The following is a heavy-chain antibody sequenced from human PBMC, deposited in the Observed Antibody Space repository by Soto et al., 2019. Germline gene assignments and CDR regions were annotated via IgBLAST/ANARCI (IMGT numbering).Heavy chain of an antibody. D-gene: IGHD6-13*01. CDR2: ISAENGNK. CDR1: GYTFASYG. J-gene: IGHJ3*02. CDR3: ARDKRSSRFYDAFDI. Sequence: VASVKVSCKASGYTFASYGISWVRQAPGQGLEWMAWISAENGNKNYAQKFQDRVIVTTDTSTGTGYMELRSLRSDDTAVYYCARDKRSSRFYDAFDIWRQGTLVTVSS. V-gene: IGHV1-18*04.